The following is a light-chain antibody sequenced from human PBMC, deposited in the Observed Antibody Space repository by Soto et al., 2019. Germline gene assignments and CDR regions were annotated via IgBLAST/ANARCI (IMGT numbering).Light chain of an antibody. CDR2: GAS. V-gene: IGKV3-20*01. CDR1: QSVGSNY. J-gene: IGKJ1*01. CDR3: QQYEAVVT. Sequence: EIVLTQSPGTLSLSPGERATLYCRASQSVGSNYLAWYQQKPGQAPRVLIYGASSRATGIPDRFSGSGSGADFTLTISRLEPEDFAVYYCQQYEAVVTFGQGTKVDIK.